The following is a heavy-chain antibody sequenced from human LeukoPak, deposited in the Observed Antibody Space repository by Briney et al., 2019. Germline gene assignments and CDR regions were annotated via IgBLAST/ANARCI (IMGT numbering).Heavy chain of an antibody. D-gene: IGHD5-18*01. CDR1: GFTVSSNY. Sequence: GGSLRLSCAASGFTVSSNYMSWVRQAPGKGLEWVSVIYSGGSTYYADSVKGRFTISRDNSKNTLYLQMNSLRAEDTAVYYCARSRGGYSYGPTEFDYWGQGTLVTVSS. CDR2: IYSGGST. V-gene: IGHV3-66*01. J-gene: IGHJ4*02. CDR3: ARSRGGYSYGPTEFDY.